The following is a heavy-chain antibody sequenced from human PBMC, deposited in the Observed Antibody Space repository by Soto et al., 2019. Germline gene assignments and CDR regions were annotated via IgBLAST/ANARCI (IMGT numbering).Heavy chain of an antibody. CDR2: ISSSSSYI. CDR1: GFTFSSYS. CDR3: VRGSSNWFYTMDV. Sequence: PGGSLRLSCAAFGFTFSSYSMNWVRQAPGKGLEWVSSISSSSSYIYDADSVKGRCTISRDNAKNSLYLHLNSLRDEDTAVYYCVRGSSNWFYTMDVWGQGTTVTVSS. J-gene: IGHJ6*02. D-gene: IGHD4-4*01. V-gene: IGHV3-21*01.